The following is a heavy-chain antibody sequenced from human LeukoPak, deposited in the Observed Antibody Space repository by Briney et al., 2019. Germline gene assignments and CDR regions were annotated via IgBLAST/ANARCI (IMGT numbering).Heavy chain of an antibody. D-gene: IGHD2-2*02. CDR1: GFTFNSSA. Sequence: GGSLRLSCAASGFTFNSSAMSWVRQAPGKGLEWVSAISASGASTFYADFVKGRFTISRDNSKNTSYLQMNSLRAEGTAVYYCARDCSTTTCYKAFDYWGQGTLVTVSS. CDR3: ARDCSTTTCYKAFDY. V-gene: IGHV3-23*01. CDR2: ISASGAST. J-gene: IGHJ4*02.